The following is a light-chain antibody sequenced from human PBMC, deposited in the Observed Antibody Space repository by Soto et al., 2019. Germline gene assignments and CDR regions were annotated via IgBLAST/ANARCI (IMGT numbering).Light chain of an antibody. J-gene: IGKJ5*01. CDR3: QQYNIWPIT. CDR2: RAS. Sequence: EVLMTQSPATLYVSPGERVTLSCRASQSISDNLAWYQQKPGQGPRLLVYRASTRTRGIPARFSGSESGTEFTLTISSLQSEDVAVYYCQQYNIWPITFGQGTRLEIK. CDR1: QSISDN. V-gene: IGKV3-15*01.